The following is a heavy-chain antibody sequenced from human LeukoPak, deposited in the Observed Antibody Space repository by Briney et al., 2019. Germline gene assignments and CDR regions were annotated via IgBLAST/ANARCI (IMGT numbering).Heavy chain of an antibody. J-gene: IGHJ4*02. CDR2: INHSGST. V-gene: IGHV4-34*01. CDR1: GGSFSGYY. CDR3: ARGAKNYGGKLFDS. Sequence: SETLSLTCAVYGGSFSGYYWSWIRQPPGKGLEWIGEINHSGSTNYNPSLKSRVTISVDTSKNQFSLKLSSVTAADTAVYYCARGAKNYGGKLFDSWGQGTLVTVSS. D-gene: IGHD4-17*01.